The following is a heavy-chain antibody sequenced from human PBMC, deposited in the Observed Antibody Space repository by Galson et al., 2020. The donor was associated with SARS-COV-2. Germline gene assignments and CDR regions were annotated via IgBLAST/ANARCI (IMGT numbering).Heavy chain of an antibody. D-gene: IGHD2-15*01. CDR3: ARDMCSGGSCYNWYFDL. CDR2: IYSGGST. V-gene: IGHV3-66*01. J-gene: IGHJ2*01. CDR1: GFTVSSNY. Sequence: GESLKISCAASGFTVSSNYMSWVRQAPGKGLEWVSVIYSGGSTYYADSVKGRFTISRDNSKNTLYLQMNSLRAEDTAVYYCARDMCSGGSCYNWYFDLWGRGTLVTVSS.